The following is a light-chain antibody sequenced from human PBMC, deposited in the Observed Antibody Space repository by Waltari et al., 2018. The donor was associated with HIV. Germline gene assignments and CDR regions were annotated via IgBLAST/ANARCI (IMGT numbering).Light chain of an antibody. Sequence: EIVMTQSPATLSVSPGQRATLSCRASQSVGVNLAWYHHKPGQAPRLLIYGASTRASGISPRFSGSGSGTAFTLTISNLQSEDVAVYFCQQYSDWPPLYTFGQRTKLEIK. CDR2: GAS. V-gene: IGKV3D-15*01. J-gene: IGKJ2*01. CDR3: QQYSDWPPLYT. CDR1: QSVGVN.